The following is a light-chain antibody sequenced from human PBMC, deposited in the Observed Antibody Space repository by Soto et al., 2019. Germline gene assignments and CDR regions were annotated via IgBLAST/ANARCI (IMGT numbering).Light chain of an antibody. CDR3: AAWDDSLSGAV. CDR1: SSNIGSNY. V-gene: IGLV1-47*01. CDR2: TNN. Sequence: QAVVTQPPSASGTPGQRVTISCSGSSSNIGSNYVYWHQQLPGTAPKLLIYTNNQRPSGVPDRFSGSKSGTSASLAISGLRSDDEADYYCAAWDDSLSGAVFGGGTQLTVL. J-gene: IGLJ7*01.